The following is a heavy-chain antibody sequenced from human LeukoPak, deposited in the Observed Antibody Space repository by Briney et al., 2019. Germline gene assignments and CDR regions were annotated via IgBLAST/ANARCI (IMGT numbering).Heavy chain of an antibody. D-gene: IGHD2-15*01. CDR2: VFQSETT. J-gene: IGHJ4*02. Sequence: SQTLSLTCDVSDDSMNSGHYSWKWIRQPPGEGLEWIGNVFQSETTYYNPSLGGRVTISADRSRGQFSLRLSSLTAADTAVYFCARALLYYRSGDYFEFWGPGIPVIVSS. V-gene: IGHV4-30-2*01. CDR1: DDSMNSGHYS. CDR3: ARALLYYRSGDYFEF.